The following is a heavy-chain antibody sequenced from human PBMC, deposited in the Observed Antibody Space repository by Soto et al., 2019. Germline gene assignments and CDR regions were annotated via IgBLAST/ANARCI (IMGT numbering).Heavy chain of an antibody. V-gene: IGHV3-30-3*01. CDR2: ISYDGSNK. J-gene: IGHJ4*02. CDR1: GFTFSSYA. D-gene: IGHD3-9*01. CDR3: ARDPTHYDILTGCPMSYFDY. Sequence: GGSLRLSCAASGFTFSSYAMHWVRQAPGKGLEWVAVISYDGSNKYYADSVKGRSTISRDNSKNTLYLQMNSLRAEGTAVYYCARDPTHYDILTGCPMSYFDYWGQGTLVTVSS.